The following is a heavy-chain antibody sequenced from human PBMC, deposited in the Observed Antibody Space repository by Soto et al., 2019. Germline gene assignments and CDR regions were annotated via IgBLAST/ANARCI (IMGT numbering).Heavy chain of an antibody. CDR3: AKRHCTSPTRYAYHAS. V-gene: IGHV3-7*01. D-gene: IGHD2-8*01. CDR1: GFTFSSYW. J-gene: IGHJ5*02. CDR2: INQDGSQK. Sequence: EVQLVESGGGLVQPGGSLRLSCAASGFTFSSYWMSWVRQAPGKGLEWVSNINQDGSQKNIVDSVKGRFTISRDNAKSSLDRQMDSQRAQDTDVHYCAKRHCTSPTRYAYHASWVQGILVTVS.